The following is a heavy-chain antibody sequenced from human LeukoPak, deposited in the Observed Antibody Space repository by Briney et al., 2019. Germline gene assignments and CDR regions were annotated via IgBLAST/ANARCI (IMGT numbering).Heavy chain of an antibody. CDR1: GGSITGYY. Sequence: PSETLSLTCAVYGGSITGYYWSWIRQTPGRGLEWVGEIHYTGATSYNPSLKSRATISTDTSKNQFSLRLSCVTAADTAVYYCARGNILTGYCFDFWGQGALVTVSS. D-gene: IGHD3-9*01. CDR2: IHYTGAT. V-gene: IGHV4-34*01. CDR3: ARGNILTGYCFDF. J-gene: IGHJ4*02.